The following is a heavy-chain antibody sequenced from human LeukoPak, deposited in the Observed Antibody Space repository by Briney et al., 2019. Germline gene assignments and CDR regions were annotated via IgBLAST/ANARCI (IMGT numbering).Heavy chain of an antibody. CDR3: AKENTGFWSGYYGEYFQH. CDR1: GFTFSDYY. Sequence: GGSLRLSCAASGFTFSDYYMSWIRQAPGKGLEWVSYISSSSSYIDYADSVKGRFTISRDNAKNSLNLQMNSLRAEDTAVYYCAKENTGFWSGYYGEYFQHWGQGTLVTVSS. CDR2: ISSSSSYI. V-gene: IGHV3-11*06. D-gene: IGHD3-3*01. J-gene: IGHJ1*01.